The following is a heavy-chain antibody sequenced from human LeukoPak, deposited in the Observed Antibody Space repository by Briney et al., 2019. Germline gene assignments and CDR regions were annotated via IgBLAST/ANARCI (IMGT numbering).Heavy chain of an antibody. CDR3: TRDRGAYNLYDY. Sequence: GGSLRLSCTASGFTFGDYAMSWVRQAPGKGLEWVGFVRSKAYGETADYAASVKGRFTISRDDSKAIAYLQMNSLKTEDTAVYHCTRDRGAYNLYDYWGQGTLVTVSS. J-gene: IGHJ4*02. D-gene: IGHD1-1*01. CDR2: VRSKAYGETA. CDR1: GFTFGDYA. V-gene: IGHV3-49*04.